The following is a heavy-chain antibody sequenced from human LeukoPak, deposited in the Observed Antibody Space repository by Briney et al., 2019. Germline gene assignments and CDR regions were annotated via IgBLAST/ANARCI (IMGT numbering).Heavy chain of an antibody. Sequence: GGSLRLSCAASGFTFSTYWMHWVRQAPGKGLLWVSRINTDGSTTYADSVKGRFTISRDNAKNTLYLQMNSLRAEDTAVYYCARGAAADPDVFDIWGQGTMVTVSS. V-gene: IGHV3-74*01. CDR2: INTDGST. D-gene: IGHD6-13*01. J-gene: IGHJ3*02. CDR3: ARGAAADPDVFDI. CDR1: GFTFSTYW.